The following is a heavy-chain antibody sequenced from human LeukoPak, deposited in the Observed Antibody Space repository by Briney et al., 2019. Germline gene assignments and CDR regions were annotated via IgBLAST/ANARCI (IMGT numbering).Heavy chain of an antibody. V-gene: IGHV3-7*01. CDR2: IKQDGSAK. CDR3: ARLGTTVTDAIDY. Sequence: GGSLRLSCAASGFTFSNYWMSWVRQAPGKGLEWVANIKQDGSAKYCVDSVKGRFTIPRDNAKNSLYLQMNSLRAEDTALYYCARLGTTVTDAIDYWGQGTLVTVSS. J-gene: IGHJ4*02. D-gene: IGHD4-17*01. CDR1: GFTFSNYW.